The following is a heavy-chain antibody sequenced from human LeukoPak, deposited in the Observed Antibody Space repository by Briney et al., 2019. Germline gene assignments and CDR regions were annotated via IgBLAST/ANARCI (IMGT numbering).Heavy chain of an antibody. Sequence: ASVKVSCKASGYTFTGYYMHWVRHAPGQGLEWMGWINPNSGGTNYAQNFQGRVTMTRDTSISTAYMELSSLRSDDTAVYYSACRRDYGAGAFDIWGQGTMVTVSS. CDR1: GYTFTGYY. CDR3: ACRRDYGAGAFDI. D-gene: IGHD4-17*01. J-gene: IGHJ3*02. V-gene: IGHV1-2*02. CDR2: INPNSGGT.